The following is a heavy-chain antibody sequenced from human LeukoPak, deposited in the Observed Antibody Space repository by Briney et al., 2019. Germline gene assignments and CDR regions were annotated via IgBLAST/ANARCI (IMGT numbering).Heavy chain of an antibody. Sequence: ASVKVSCKTSGYNFNRYAITWVRQAPGQGLEWMGWVSTSNGDTNYAQTFQGRVAMTTDTVTKTAYMELRRLRSGDTAIYFCARVADTSMGTPGFDSWGQGTLVTVSS. V-gene: IGHV1-18*01. CDR2: VSTSNGDT. J-gene: IGHJ4*02. CDR3: ARVADTSMGTPGFDS. D-gene: IGHD1-1*01. CDR1: GYNFNRYA.